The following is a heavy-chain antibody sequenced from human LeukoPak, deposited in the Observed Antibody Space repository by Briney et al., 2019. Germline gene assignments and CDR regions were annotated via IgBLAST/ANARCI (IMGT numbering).Heavy chain of an antibody. CDR2: IYYSGST. V-gene: IGHV4-39*07. J-gene: IGHJ4*02. CDR3: ARYDDFWSGYSDGRSYQDY. D-gene: IGHD3-3*01. Sequence: SETLSLTCTVSGGSISSSSYYWGWIRQPPGKGLEWIGSIYYSGSTYYNPSLKSRVTISVDRSKNQFSLKLSSVTAADTAVYYCARYDDFWSGYSDGRSYQDYWGQGTLVTVSS. CDR1: GGSISSSSYY.